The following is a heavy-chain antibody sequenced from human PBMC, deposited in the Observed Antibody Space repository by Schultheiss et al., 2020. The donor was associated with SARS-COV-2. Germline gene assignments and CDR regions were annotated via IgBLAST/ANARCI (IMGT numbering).Heavy chain of an antibody. D-gene: IGHD1-7*01. CDR1: GGSISSGGYY. J-gene: IGHJ4*02. Sequence: SQTLSLTCTVSGGSISSGGYYWSWIRQHPGKGLEWIGYIYYSGSTYYNPSLKSRVTISVDTSKNQFSLKLSSVTAADTAVYYFARVMGLELPLVDYWGQGTLVTVSS. CDR3: ARVMGLELPLVDY. CDR2: IYYSGST. V-gene: IGHV4-31*03.